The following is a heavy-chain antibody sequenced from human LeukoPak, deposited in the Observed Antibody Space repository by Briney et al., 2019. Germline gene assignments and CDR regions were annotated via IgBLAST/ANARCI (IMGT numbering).Heavy chain of an antibody. J-gene: IGHJ6*02. D-gene: IGHD2-2*01. V-gene: IGHV3-30*03. CDR2: ISYDGTNK. CDR3: AREGCDSTSCYAYNYYYGMDV. CDR1: GFTFTNAW. Sequence: PGGSLRLSCTASGFTFTNAWMSWVRQAPGKGLEWVSSISYDGTNKYYGDSMKGRLIISRDNSQNTVFLQMLSLKAEDTAVYYCAREGCDSTSCYAYNYYYGMDVWGQGTTVTVFS.